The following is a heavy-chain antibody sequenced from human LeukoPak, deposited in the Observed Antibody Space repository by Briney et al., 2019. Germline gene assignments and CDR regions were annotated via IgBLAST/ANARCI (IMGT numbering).Heavy chain of an antibody. Sequence: PSETLSLTCAVYGESFSSYYWSWIRLAPGKGLEWIGRINHSGRTNYNPSLKSRVTISVDTSKNQFSLKLSSVTAADTAVYYCARGGLRIAAAGTTYDYWGQGTLVTVSS. D-gene: IGHD6-13*01. J-gene: IGHJ4*02. CDR1: GESFSSYY. V-gene: IGHV4-34*01. CDR2: INHSGRT. CDR3: ARGGLRIAAAGTTYDY.